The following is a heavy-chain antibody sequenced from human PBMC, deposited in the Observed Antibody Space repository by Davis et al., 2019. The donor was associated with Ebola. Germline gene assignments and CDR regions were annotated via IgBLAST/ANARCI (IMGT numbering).Heavy chain of an antibody. CDR1: GDSVSTNTAG. Sequence: HSQTLSLTCGISGDSVSTNTAGWNWIRQSPSRGLEWLGRTYYKSKWNNDYAVSVKSRITVDLDTSKRQLSLQLDSVTPEDTGVYYWARGWLRSGFDSWDQGTLVTVYS. CDR3: ARGWLRSGFDS. J-gene: IGHJ4*02. D-gene: IGHD5-12*01. CDR2: TYYKSKWNN. V-gene: IGHV6-1*01.